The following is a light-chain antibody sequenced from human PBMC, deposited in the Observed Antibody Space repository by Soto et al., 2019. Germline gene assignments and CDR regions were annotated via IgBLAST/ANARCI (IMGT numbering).Light chain of an antibody. CDR2: NVN. Sequence: QSALIQPPSVSGSPGQSVTISCTGTSSDVGSYDYVSWYQQHPGTVPKPMIYNVNTRPSGVPDRFSGSKSGNTASMTISGLQAEDEADYYCSSYTSSSTLDVVFGGGTKLTVL. V-gene: IGLV2-18*02. CDR3: SSYTSSSTLDVV. J-gene: IGLJ2*01. CDR1: SSDVGSYDY.